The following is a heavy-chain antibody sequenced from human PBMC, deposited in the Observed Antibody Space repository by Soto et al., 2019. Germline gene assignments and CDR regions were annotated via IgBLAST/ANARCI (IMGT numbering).Heavy chain of an antibody. Sequence: QVQLVQFGAEVKKPGASVKVSCKASGYTCTSYGISWVRQARGQGLEWMGWISAYNGNTNYAQKLQGRVTMTTDTSTSQAYMELRSQRSDDTAVYYCARDRGRSSWYYALNDYWGQGTLVTVSS. D-gene: IGHD6-13*01. V-gene: IGHV1-18*01. CDR2: ISAYNGNT. CDR3: ARDRGRSSWYYALNDY. J-gene: IGHJ4*02. CDR1: GYTCTSYG.